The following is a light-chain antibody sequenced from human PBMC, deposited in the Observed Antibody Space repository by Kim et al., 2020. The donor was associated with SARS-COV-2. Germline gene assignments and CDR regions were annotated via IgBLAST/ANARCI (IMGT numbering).Light chain of an antibody. CDR2: VNS. J-gene: IGLJ2*01. CDR1: SSNIGAGYD. CDR3: QSYDSSLSEV. V-gene: IGLV1-40*01. Sequence: QPVLTQPPSVSGAPGQRVTISCTGSSSNIGAGYDVHWYQQLPGTAPKLLIYVNSNRPSGVPDRFSGSKSGTSASLAITGLQAEDEADYYCQSYDSSLSEVFGGGTKLTVL.